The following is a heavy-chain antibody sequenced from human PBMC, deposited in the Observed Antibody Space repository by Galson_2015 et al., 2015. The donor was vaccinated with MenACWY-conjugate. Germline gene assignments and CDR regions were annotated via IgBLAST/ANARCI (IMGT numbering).Heavy chain of an antibody. J-gene: IGHJ4*02. D-gene: IGHD6-19*01. CDR3: ARDHGRYSSGFFDY. V-gene: IGHV3-64*01. Sequence: SLRLSCAASGFTFSSYAMHWVRQAPGKGLEYVSAISSNGGSTYYANSVKGRFTISRDNSKNTLYLQMGSLRAEDMAVYYCARDHGRYSSGFFDYWGQGTLVTVSS. CDR1: GFTFSSYA. CDR2: ISSNGGST.